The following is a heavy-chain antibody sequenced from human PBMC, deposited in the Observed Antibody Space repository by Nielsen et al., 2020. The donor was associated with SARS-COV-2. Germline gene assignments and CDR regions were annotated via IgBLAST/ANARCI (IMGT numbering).Heavy chain of an antibody. D-gene: IGHD4-17*01. CDR1: GFTVSSNY. J-gene: IGHJ4*02. CDR3: VRDRAAGRHGDYAY. CDR2: IYSSGDT. V-gene: IGHV3-53*01. Sequence: GESLKISCAAPGFTVSSNYMTWVRQAPGKGLEWISVIYSSGDTYYADSVKGRFTMSRDDSKNTLYLQMNSLRAEDTAVYYCVRDRAAGRHGDYAYWGQGTLVTVSS.